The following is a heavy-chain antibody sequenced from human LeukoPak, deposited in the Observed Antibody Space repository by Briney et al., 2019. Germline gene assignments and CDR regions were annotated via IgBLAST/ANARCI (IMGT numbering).Heavy chain of an antibody. CDR2: ISSSSSYI. V-gene: IGHV3-21*01. CDR1: GFTFSSYS. CDR3: AREWYGSGSYLSRYFDY. Sequence: GGSLRLSCAASGFTFSSYSMNWVRQAPGKGLEWVSSISSSSSYIYYADSVKGRFTISRDNAKNSLYLQMNSLRAEDTAVYYCAREWYGSGSYLSRYFDYWGQGTLVTVSS. J-gene: IGHJ4*02. D-gene: IGHD3-10*01.